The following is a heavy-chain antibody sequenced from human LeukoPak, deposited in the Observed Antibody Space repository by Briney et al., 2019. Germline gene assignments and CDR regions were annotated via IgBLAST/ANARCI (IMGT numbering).Heavy chain of an antibody. Sequence: SETLSLTCTVSGGSISSSSYYWGWIRQPPGKGLEWIGSIYYSGSTNYNPSLKSRVTISLDTSKNQFSLMLSSVTAADTAVYYCARDTWGYYDGSGYYYYFDYWGQGTLVTVSS. CDR1: GGSISSSSYY. CDR3: ARDTWGYYDGSGYYYYFDY. V-gene: IGHV4-39*07. D-gene: IGHD3-22*01. J-gene: IGHJ4*02. CDR2: IYYSGST.